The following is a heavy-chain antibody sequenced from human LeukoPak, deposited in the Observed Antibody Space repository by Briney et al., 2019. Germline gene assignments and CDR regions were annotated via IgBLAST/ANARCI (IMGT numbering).Heavy chain of an antibody. D-gene: IGHD3-10*01. CDR3: ARGDYYGSY. Sequence: ASVKVSCKASGYTFTGYYMHWVRQAPGQGLEWMGWINPNSGGTNYAQNPQGRVTMTTDASTGTAYMELRSLRSDDTAVYYCARGDYYGSYWGQGTLVTVSS. CDR1: GYTFTGYY. J-gene: IGHJ4*02. CDR2: INPNSGGT. V-gene: IGHV1-2*02.